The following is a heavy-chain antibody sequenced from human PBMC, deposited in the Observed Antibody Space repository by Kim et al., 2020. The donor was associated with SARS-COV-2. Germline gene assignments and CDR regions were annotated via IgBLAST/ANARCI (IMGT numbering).Heavy chain of an antibody. V-gene: IGHV4-59*11. CDR1: GGSISGHY. CDR3: ARGHHGLDV. Sequence: SETLSLTCIVSGGSISGHYGSWIWQPPGKGLERIGHIYSSGFTDYNPSLNSRLPISVDTSKNQISLTLNSLTTADTAVYYCARGHHGLDVWGRGTTVTVS. J-gene: IGHJ6*02. CDR2: IYSSGFT.